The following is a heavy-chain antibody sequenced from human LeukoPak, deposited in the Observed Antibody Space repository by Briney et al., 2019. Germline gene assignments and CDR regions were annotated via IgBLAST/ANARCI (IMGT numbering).Heavy chain of an antibody. D-gene: IGHD3-10*01. CDR1: GGSISSYY. CDR3: ARGYGLGSYYKFFDF. J-gene: IGHJ4*02. V-gene: IGHV4-59*12. Sequence: PSETLSLTCTVSGGSISSYYWSWVRQPPGKGLEWIGYIYYRGSTNYNPSLKSRVTISVDTSKNHFSLKLTSVTAADTAVYYCARGYGLGSYYKFFDFWGQGTLVTVSS. CDR2: IYYRGST.